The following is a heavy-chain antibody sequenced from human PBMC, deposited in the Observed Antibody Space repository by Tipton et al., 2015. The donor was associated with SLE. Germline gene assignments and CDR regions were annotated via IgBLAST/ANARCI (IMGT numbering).Heavy chain of an antibody. CDR1: GCPISSHY. J-gene: IGHJ6*02. V-gene: IGHV4-59*11. CDR2: IYYSGST. D-gene: IGHD2-21*01. Sequence: TLSLTCTVSGCPISSHYWRWIRQPPGKGLEWIGDIYYSGSTNYNPSLKCRVTISVDTSKNQFFLNLRSVTAADTAVYYCARVGCGGDCYPPYCYYGMDVWGQGTTVTVS. CDR3: ARVGCGGDCYPPYCYYGMDV.